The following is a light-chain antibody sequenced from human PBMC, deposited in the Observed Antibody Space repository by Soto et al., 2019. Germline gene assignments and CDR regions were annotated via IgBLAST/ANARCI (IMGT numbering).Light chain of an antibody. CDR1: SSNIGKNY. J-gene: IGLJ3*02. CDR2: DEN. V-gene: IGLV1-51*01. Sequence: QPVLTQPPSVSAAPGQKVTISCSGGSSNIGKNYVSWYQQLPGTAPKLLIYDENRRPSGIPDRFSGSKSGTSATLGITGLQTGDEADYYCGTWDSSLSVWLFGGGTQLTVL. CDR3: GTWDSSLSVWL.